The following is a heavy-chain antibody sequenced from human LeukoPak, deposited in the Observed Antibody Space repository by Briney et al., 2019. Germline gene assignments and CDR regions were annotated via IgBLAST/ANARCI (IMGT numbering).Heavy chain of an antibody. Sequence: GGSLRLSCAASGLTFSNHGMHWVRQAPGKGLEWVAFIWYDGSNKYYADSVKGRFTISRDNSKNTLYLQMNSLRAEDTAVYYCAKDRSSFGVVTDSFDYWGQGTLVTVSS. J-gene: IGHJ4*02. V-gene: IGHV3-30*02. CDR3: AKDRSSFGVVTDSFDY. D-gene: IGHD3-3*01. CDR2: IWYDGSNK. CDR1: GLTFSNHG.